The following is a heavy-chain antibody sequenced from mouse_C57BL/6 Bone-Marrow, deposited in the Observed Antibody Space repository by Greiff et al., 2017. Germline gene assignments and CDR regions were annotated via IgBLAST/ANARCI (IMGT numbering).Heavy chain of an antibody. CDR3: ARRGTTVVASAIDY. CDR1: GFTFSSSG. V-gene: IGHV5-6*02. D-gene: IGHD1-1*01. J-gene: IGHJ4*01. Sequence: DVMLVESGGDLVKPGGSLKLSCAASGFTFSSSGMSWVRQTPDKRLEWVATSSSGGSYTYYPDSVKGRFTIPRDNAKNTRYLQMSSLKSEDTAMYSCARRGTTVVASAIDYWGQGTSVTVSA. CDR2: SSSGGSYT.